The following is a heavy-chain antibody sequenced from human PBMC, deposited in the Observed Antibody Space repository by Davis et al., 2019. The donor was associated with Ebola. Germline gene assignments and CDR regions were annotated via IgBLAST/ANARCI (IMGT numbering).Heavy chain of an antibody. CDR3: ARHGGAWCSGGSCYKDAFDI. CDR2: IYYSGST. Sequence: MPPETLSLTCPLSVRSISSSSYYRGWIRQPPGKGLERFGSIYYSGSTYYNPSLKSRVTISVDTSKNQFSLKLSSVTAADTAVYYCARHGGAWCSGGSCYKDAFDIWGQGTMVTVSS. J-gene: IGHJ3*02. CDR1: VRSISSSSYY. D-gene: IGHD2-15*01. V-gene: IGHV4-39*01.